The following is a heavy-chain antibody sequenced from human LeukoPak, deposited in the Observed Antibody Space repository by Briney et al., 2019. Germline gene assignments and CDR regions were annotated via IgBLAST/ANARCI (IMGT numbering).Heavy chain of an antibody. V-gene: IGHV2-5*01. Sequence: SGPTLVNPTQTLTLTCTFSGFSLSTSGVGVGWIRQPPGKALEWLALIYWNDDKRYSPSLKSRLTITKDTSKNQVVLTMTNMDPVDTATYYCAHTVSIAAAGSLPDYWGQGTLVTVSS. D-gene: IGHD6-13*01. J-gene: IGHJ4*02. CDR3: AHTVSIAAAGSLPDY. CDR1: GFSLSTSGVG. CDR2: IYWNDDK.